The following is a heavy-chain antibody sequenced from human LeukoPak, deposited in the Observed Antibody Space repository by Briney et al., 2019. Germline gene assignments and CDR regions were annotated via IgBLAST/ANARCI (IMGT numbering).Heavy chain of an antibody. J-gene: IGHJ6*02. CDR1: GGSFSGYY. V-gene: IGHV4-34*01. Sequence: KPSETLSLTCAVYGGSFSGYYWSWIRQPPGKGLEWIGEINHSGSTNYNPSLKSRVTISVDTSKNQFSLKLSSVTAADTAVYNCARGDFHYYDSSGYSPGYYYYYGMDVWGQGTTVTVSS. CDR2: INHSGST. CDR3: ARGDFHYYDSSGYSPGYYYYYGMDV. D-gene: IGHD3-22*01.